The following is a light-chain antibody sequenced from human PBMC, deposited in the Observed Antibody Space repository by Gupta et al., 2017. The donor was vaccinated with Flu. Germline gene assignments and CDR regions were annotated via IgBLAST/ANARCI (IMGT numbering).Light chain of an antibody. J-gene: IGLJ2*01. CDR2: EDN. V-gene: IGLV6-57*01. Sequence: NFMLTQPHSVSESPGKTVTISCTRSSGSIATNYVQWYQHRPGRSPSTVIYEDNLRPSGVPDRFSGSIDTSSNSAPLTISGLQPDDEADYYCQSYDSVIRDVVFGGGTKLSVL. CDR3: QSYDSVIRDVV. CDR1: SGSIATNY.